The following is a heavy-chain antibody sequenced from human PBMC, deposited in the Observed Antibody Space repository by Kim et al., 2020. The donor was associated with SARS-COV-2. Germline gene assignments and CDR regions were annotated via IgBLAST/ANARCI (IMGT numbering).Heavy chain of an antibody. D-gene: IGHD5-18*01. Sequence: RYSPSFQGQVTISADKSISTAYLQWSSLKASDTAMYYCARGRDTADAFDIWGQGTMVTVSS. J-gene: IGHJ3*02. V-gene: IGHV5-51*01. CDR3: ARGRDTADAFDI.